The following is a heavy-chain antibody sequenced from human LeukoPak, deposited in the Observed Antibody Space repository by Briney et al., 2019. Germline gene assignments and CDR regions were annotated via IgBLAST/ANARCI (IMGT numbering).Heavy chain of an antibody. Sequence: GGSLRLSCAGSGFTFSDYWMSWVRQAPGKGLEWVANIKQDGNATYYVDSVKGRFTITRDNAKNSVLLQMNNLRAGDTAVYYCVRAIAIAASYWGQGTLVTVSS. CDR3: VRAIAIAASY. V-gene: IGHV3-7*04. CDR2: IKQDGNAT. D-gene: IGHD6-13*01. CDR1: GFTFSDYW. J-gene: IGHJ4*02.